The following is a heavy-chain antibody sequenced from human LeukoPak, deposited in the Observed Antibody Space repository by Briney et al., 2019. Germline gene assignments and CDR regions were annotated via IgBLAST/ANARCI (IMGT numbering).Heavy chain of an antibody. CDR3: ARAQEYCGGECYSEL. Sequence: AAVKVSCKASGYTFTSYEIYWVRQAPGQGLEWMGWMNPNSGNTGYAQKFQGRVTMTRKTSISTAYMELNSLRSEDTAVYYCARAQEYCGGECYSELWGQGTLVTVSS. CDR2: MNPNSGNT. J-gene: IGHJ4*02. V-gene: IGHV1-8*01. D-gene: IGHD2-21*01. CDR1: GYTFTSYE.